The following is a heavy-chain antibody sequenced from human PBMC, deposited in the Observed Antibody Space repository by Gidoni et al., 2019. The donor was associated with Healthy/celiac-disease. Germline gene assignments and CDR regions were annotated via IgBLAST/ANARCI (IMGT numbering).Heavy chain of an antibody. CDR1: GFTFSSNS. J-gene: IGHJ4*02. Sequence: EVQLVESGGGLVKPGGSLRLSCAASGFTFSSNSMNWVRQAPGKGLEWVSSISSSSSYIYYADSVKGRFTISRDNAKNSLYLQMNSLRAEDTAVYYCARDLITMVRGPGYYFDYWGQGTLVTVSS. D-gene: IGHD3-10*01. CDR3: ARDLITMVRGPGYYFDY. CDR2: ISSSSSYI. V-gene: IGHV3-21*01.